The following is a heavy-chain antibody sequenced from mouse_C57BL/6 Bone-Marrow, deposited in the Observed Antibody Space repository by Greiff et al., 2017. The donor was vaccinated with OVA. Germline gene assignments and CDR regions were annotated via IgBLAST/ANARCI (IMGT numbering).Heavy chain of an antibody. D-gene: IGHD2-1*01. CDR1: GYTFTSYW. CDR2: IHPNSGST. V-gene: IGHV1-64*01. CDR3: ESRGIYYGTDYFDY. Sequence: QVQLQQPGAELVKPGASVKLSCKASGYTFTSYWMHWVKQRPGQGLEWIGMIHPNSGSTNYNEKFKSKATLTVDKSSSTAYMQLSSLTSEDSAVYYCESRGIYYGTDYFDYWGQGTTLTVSS. J-gene: IGHJ2*01.